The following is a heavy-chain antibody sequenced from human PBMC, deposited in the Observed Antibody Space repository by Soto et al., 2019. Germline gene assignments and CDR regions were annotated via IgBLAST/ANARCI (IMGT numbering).Heavy chain of an antibody. Sequence: GGSLRLSCAASGFTFSSYAMGWVRQGPGKGLEWVAVVSIGGSTHYADSVRGRFTISRDNSKNTLSLQMNSLTAEDTAVYFCAKRRGAGGHFDYWGQGALVTASS. CDR2: VSIGGST. V-gene: IGHV3-23*01. J-gene: IGHJ4*02. CDR3: AKRRGAGGHFDY. D-gene: IGHD2-15*01. CDR1: GFTFSSYA.